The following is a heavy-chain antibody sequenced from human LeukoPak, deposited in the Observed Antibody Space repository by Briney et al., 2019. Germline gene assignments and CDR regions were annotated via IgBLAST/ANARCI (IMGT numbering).Heavy chain of an antibody. V-gene: IGHV1-2*02. CDR2: INSNSGGT. CDR3: TRDFLHVYYYDSSGYVRGAFDI. CDR1: GYTSTGYY. Sequence: ASVKVSCKASGYTSTGYYLYWVRQAPGQGREWMGWINSNSGGTNFAQKFQGRVTMTRDTSISTVYMELSRLRSDDTAVYYCTRDFLHVYYYDSSGYVRGAFDIWGQGTMVTVSS. J-gene: IGHJ3*02. D-gene: IGHD3-22*01.